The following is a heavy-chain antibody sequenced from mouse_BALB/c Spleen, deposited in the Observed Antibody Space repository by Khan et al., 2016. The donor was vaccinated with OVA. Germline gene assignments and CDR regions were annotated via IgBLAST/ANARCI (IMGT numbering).Heavy chain of an antibody. CDR2: IWSDGST. J-gene: IGHJ3*01. Sequence: QVQLKQSGPGLVQPSQSLSITCTVSGFSLITYGVHWVRQSPGKGLEWLGVIWSDGSTDYNAAFISRLSITKDTSKSQVFFNMNSLQADDTAIYYCARNSYRYDFTYWGRGTLVTVSA. CDR1: GFSLITYG. CDR3: ARNSYRYDFTY. D-gene: IGHD2-12*01. V-gene: IGHV2-2*01.